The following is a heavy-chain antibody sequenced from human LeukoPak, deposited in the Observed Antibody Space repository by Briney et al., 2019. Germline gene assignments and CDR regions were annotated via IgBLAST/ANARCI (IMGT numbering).Heavy chain of an antibody. CDR1: GFTFGDYA. CDR3: TSRTITIFGVVDDAFDI. Sequence: PGGSLRLSCTASGFTFGDYAMSWVRQAPGKGLEWVGFIRSKAYGGTTEYAASVKGRFTISRDDSKSIAYLQMNSLKTEDTAVYYCTSRTITIFGVVDDAFDIWGQGTMVTVSS. J-gene: IGHJ3*02. D-gene: IGHD3-3*01. V-gene: IGHV3-49*04. CDR2: IRSKAYGGTT.